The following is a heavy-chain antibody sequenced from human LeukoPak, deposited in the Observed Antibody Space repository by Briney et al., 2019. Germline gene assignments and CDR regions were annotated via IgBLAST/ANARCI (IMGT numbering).Heavy chain of an antibody. V-gene: IGHV3-48*01. CDR3: ARDNGNKYYFDY. CDR2: ISSSSKTI. J-gene: IGHJ4*02. CDR1: GFTFSSYS. D-gene: IGHD2-8*01. Sequence: GGSLRLSCAASGFTFSSYSMNWVRQAPGKGLEWVSYISSSSKTIYYADSVKGRFTISRDNAKNSLYLQMNSLRAEDTAVYYCARDNGNKYYFDYWGQGTLVTVSS.